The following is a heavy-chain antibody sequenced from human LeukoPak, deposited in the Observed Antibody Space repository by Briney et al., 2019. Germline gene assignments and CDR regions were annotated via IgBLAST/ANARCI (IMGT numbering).Heavy chain of an antibody. CDR2: TSSSDAGT. J-gene: IGHJ4*02. D-gene: IGHD2-21*01. Sequence: GSLRLSCAASGFTLSTYAMSWVRQTPGKGLEWVAATSSSDAGTYHADSVRGRFTISRDNSKNTLYLQMNSLRAEAAAVYFCAKAPVTSCRGAYCYPFDSWGQGTLVTVSS. CDR3: AKAPVTSCRGAYCYPFDS. CDR1: GFTLSTYA. V-gene: IGHV3-23*01.